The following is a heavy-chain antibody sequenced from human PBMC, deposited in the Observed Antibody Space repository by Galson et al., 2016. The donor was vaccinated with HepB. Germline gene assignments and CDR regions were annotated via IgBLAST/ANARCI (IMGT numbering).Heavy chain of an antibody. CDR3: AKSNSTGWYKVFDS. V-gene: IGHV3-23*01. CDR1: GFTFTTHT. Sequence: SLRLSCAASGFTFTTHTMNWVRQAPGKGLEWVSGISGTGQTTYFADSVKGRFTVSRNNTKNTVSLHMNSLRAEETAIYYCAKSNSTGWYKVFDSWGQGNLVTVSS. J-gene: IGHJ4*02. D-gene: IGHD6-19*01. CDR2: ISGTGQTT.